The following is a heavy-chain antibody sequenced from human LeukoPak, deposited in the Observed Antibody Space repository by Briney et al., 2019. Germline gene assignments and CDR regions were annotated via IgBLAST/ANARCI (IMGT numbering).Heavy chain of an antibody. V-gene: IGHV4-59*08. CDR1: GGSISSYY. CDR3: ARLRGGSYDFWSGAGFDY. CDR2: IYYSGST. D-gene: IGHD3-3*01. Sequence: PSETLSLTCTVSGGSISSYYWSWIRQPPGKGLEWMGYIYYSGSTNYNPSLKRRVTISVDTSKNQFSLKLSSVTAADTAVYYCARLRGGSYDFWSGAGFDYWGQGTLVTVSS. J-gene: IGHJ4*02.